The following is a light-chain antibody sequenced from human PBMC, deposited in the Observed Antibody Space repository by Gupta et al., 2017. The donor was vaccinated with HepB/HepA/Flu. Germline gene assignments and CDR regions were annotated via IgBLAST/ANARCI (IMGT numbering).Light chain of an antibody. Sequence: DIQMTHSPSSLSASVGDRVTITCQASQDISNYLNWYQQKPGKAPKLLIYDASNLETGVPSRFSGSGSGTDFTFTISSLQPEDIATYYCQQYDNPPWTFGQGTKLEIK. J-gene: IGKJ1*01. V-gene: IGKV1-33*01. CDR3: QQYDNPPWT. CDR1: QDISNY. CDR2: DAS.